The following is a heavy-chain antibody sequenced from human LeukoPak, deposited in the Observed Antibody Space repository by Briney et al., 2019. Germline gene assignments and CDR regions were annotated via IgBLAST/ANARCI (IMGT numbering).Heavy chain of an antibody. CDR2: ISADNGDT. J-gene: IGHJ3*02. Sequence: ASGKVSCKASVYRVRSYGIIWVRQAPGQGLEWRGWISADNGDTNSAQKFQRRVTMTTDTSASTAYMELRSLRSADTAVYSCARHLTYYYDSNGRYAFEIWGQGTMVAVSS. V-gene: IGHV1-18*01. CDR1: VYRVRSYG. CDR3: ARHLTYYYDSNGRYAFEI. D-gene: IGHD3-22*01.